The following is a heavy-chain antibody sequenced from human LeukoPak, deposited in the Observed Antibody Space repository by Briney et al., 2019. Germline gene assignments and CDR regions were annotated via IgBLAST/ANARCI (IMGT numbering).Heavy chain of an antibody. Sequence: PSETLSLTCTVSGGSISSGDYYWSWIRQPPGKGLEWIGYIYCSGSTYYNPSLKSRVTISVDTSKNQFSLKLSSVTAANTAVYYCASAGYSGYDLPYYYGMDVWGQGTTVTVSS. D-gene: IGHD5-12*01. J-gene: IGHJ6*02. CDR3: ASAGYSGYDLPYYYGMDV. V-gene: IGHV4-30-4*01. CDR2: IYCSGST. CDR1: GGSISSGDYY.